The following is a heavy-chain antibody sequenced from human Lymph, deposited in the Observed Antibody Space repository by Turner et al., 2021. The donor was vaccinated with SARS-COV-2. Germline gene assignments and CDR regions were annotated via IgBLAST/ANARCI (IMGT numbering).Heavy chain of an antibody. CDR2: IHHSGNT. D-gene: IGHD2-15*01. J-gene: IGHJ4*02. Sequence: QVQLQESRPGLVKPLRTPSLTSAVSGGSISSSNWWSWVRQPPGKGLEWIGDIHHSGNTNYNPSLKSRVTISVDKSKNQFSLKLSSVTAADTALYYCATKDCSGGSCSYFDYWGQGTLVTVSS. CDR3: ATKDCSGGSCSYFDY. CDR1: GGSISSSNW. V-gene: IGHV4-4*02.